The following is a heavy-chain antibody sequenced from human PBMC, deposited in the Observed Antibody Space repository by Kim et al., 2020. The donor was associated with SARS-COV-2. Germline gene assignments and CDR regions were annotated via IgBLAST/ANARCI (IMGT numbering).Heavy chain of an antibody. CDR2: GST. J-gene: IGHJ4*02. CDR3: ARGDLEAGY. V-gene: IGHV4-31*02. Sequence: GSTYYTPSLKRRVTISVDTSKNQFSLKLSSVTAADTAVYYCARGDLEAGYWGQGTLVTVSS. D-gene: IGHD1-1*01.